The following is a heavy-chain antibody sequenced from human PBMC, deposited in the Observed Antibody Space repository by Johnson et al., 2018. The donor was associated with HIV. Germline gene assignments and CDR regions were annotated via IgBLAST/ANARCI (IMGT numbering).Heavy chain of an antibody. CDR2: IGTAGDT. V-gene: IGHV3-13*01. D-gene: IGHD6-6*01. CDR1: GFTFSCYD. CDR3: ARDRHSSSFDAFDI. J-gene: IGHJ3*02. Sequence: VQLVESGGGLVQPGGSLRLSCAASGFTFSCYDVHWVRQATGKGLEWVSPIGTAGDTYYPGSVKGRFTISRENAKNSLYLQMNSLRAGDTAVYYCARDRHSSSFDAFDIWGQGTMVTVSS.